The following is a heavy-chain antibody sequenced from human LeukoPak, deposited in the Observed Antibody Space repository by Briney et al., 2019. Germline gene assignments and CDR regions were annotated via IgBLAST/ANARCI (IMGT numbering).Heavy chain of an antibody. J-gene: IGHJ3*02. CDR2: ISYDESSE. D-gene: IGHD2-2*01. Sequence: GGSLRLSCAASGFTFSSYAMHWVRQAPGKGLEWVAVISYDESSEYYADSVKGRFTISGDNSKKTLYLQMNSLRAEDTAVYYCARDGHCSSTSCHGAFDIWGQGTMVTVSS. CDR3: ARDGHCSSTSCHGAFDI. CDR1: GFTFSSYA. V-gene: IGHV3-30-3*01.